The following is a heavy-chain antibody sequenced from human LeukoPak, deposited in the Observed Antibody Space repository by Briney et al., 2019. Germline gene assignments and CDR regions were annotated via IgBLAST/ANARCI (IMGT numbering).Heavy chain of an antibody. D-gene: IGHD1-26*01. Sequence: GGSLRLSCAASGFTFSSYSMNWVRQAPGKGLEWVSFYSGGSTHYADSVKGRFTISRDNSKNTLYLQMNSLRAEDTAVYYCARVGEGAAKDWGQGTLVTVSS. V-gene: IGHV3-53*01. J-gene: IGHJ4*02. CDR3: ARVGEGAAKD. CDR2: YSGGST. CDR1: GFTFSSYS.